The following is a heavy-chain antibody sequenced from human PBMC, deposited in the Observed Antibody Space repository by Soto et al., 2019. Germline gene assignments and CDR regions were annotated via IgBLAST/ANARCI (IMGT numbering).Heavy chain of an antibody. J-gene: IGHJ5*02. CDR1: GFPFSSNS. Sequence: EVQLVESGGNLAQPGGSLRLSGAASGFPFSSNSVNWVRQAPGKGLEWVSYITGSGTTTRYADSVKGRFTLSRDNAKNSLFLDMNSLTDEDTAVYYCARDLNWAFDHWGRGTLVTVSS. CDR2: ITGSGTTT. CDR3: ARDLNWAFDH. V-gene: IGHV3-48*02. D-gene: IGHD1-1*01.